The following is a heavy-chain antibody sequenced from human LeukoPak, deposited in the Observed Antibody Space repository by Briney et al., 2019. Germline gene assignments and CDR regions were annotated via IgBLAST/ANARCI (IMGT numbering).Heavy chain of an antibody. CDR2: IYSGGST. CDR1: GFTFDDYA. Sequence: GRSLRLSCAASGFTFDDYAMHWVRQAPGKGLEWVSVIYSGGSTYYADSVKGRFTISRDNSKNTLYLQMNSLRAEDTAVYYCARGGGYGGTSGYFDYWGQGTLVTVSS. D-gene: IGHD4-23*01. V-gene: IGHV3-53*01. CDR3: ARGGGYGGTSGYFDY. J-gene: IGHJ4*02.